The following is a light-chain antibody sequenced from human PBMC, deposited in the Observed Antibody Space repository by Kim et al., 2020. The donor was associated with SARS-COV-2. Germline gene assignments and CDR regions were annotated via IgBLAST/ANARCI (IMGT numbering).Light chain of an antibody. Sequence: DIVMTQSPATLSVSPGERATLSCRASQTISDNLAWYQQKPGQAPRLLIYDASTRPTDIPARFTASGSGTEFTLTISSLQSEDFALYYCQQYNDWPRTFGQGTKVDIK. CDR1: QTISDN. V-gene: IGKV3-15*01. CDR2: DAS. J-gene: IGKJ2*01. CDR3: QQYNDWPRT.